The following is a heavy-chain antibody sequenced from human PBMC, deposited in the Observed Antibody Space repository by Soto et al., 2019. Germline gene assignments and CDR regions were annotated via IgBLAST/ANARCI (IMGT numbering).Heavy chain of an antibody. D-gene: IGHD3-10*01. Sequence: GRFTISRDDSKSIAYLQMNSLKTEDTAVYYCARGGVREIIMIGDYWGQGTLVTVSS. CDR3: ARGGVREIIMIGDY. J-gene: IGHJ4*02. V-gene: IGHV3-49*02.